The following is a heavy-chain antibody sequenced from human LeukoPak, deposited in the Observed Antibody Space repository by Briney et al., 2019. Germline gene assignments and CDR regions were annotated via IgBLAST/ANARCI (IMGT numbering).Heavy chain of an antibody. J-gene: IGHJ6*03. CDR2: INWNGGST. Sequence: PGGSLRLSCAASGFTFDDYGMSWVRQAPGKGLEWVSGINWNGGSTGYADSVKGRFTISRDNAKNSLYLQMNSLRAEDTALYYCARAAGYSSGWYDRPSGYYYYYMDVWGKGTTVTISS. CDR1: GFTFDDYG. CDR3: ARAAGYSSGWYDRPSGYYYYYMDV. V-gene: IGHV3-20*04. D-gene: IGHD6-19*01.